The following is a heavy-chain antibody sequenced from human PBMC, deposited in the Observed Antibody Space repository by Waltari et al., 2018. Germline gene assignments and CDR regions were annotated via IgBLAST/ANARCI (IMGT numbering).Heavy chain of an antibody. J-gene: IGHJ3*02. Sequence: EVQLLESGGNLLQPGGSLRLSCVASGVTFSTSIIHWVRQAPGKGLEWVSAMSGIDGSTYYADSVKGRFTISTDNSKSTMYLQMNSLRVEDTAVYYCAKEAYSSGRCGVFDIWGQGTMVTVSS. CDR1: GVTFSTSI. CDR2: MSGIDGST. CDR3: AKEAYSSGRCGVFDI. V-gene: IGHV3-23*01. D-gene: IGHD6-19*01.